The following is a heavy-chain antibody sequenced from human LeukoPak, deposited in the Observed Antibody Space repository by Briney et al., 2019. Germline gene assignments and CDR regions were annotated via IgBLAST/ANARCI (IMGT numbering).Heavy chain of an antibody. CDR2: ISGSGRST. CDR3: AKIGRYYYDSSGYRAEYFQH. D-gene: IGHD3-22*01. CDR1: GFTFSSYA. J-gene: IGHJ1*01. Sequence: QPGGSLRLSCAASGFTFSSYAMSWVRQAPGKGLEWVSAISGSGRSTYYADSVKGRFTISRDNSKNTLYLQMNSLRAEDTAVYYCAKIGRYYYDSSGYRAEYFQHWGQGTLVTVSS. V-gene: IGHV3-23*01.